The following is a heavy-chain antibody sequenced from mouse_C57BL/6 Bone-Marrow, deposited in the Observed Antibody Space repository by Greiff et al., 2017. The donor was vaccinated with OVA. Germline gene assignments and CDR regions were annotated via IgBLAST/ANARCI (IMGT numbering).Heavy chain of an antibody. Sequence: QVQLQQSGAELMKPGASVKLSCKATGYTFTGYWIEWVKQRPGHGLEWIGEILPGSGSTNYNEKVKGKATFTADTSSNTAYMQLSSLTTEDSAIYDCARWGTTVVADPWYFDVWGTGTTVTVSS. CDR2: ILPGSGST. CDR3: ARWGTTVVADPWYFDV. J-gene: IGHJ1*03. CDR1: GYTFTGYW. D-gene: IGHD1-1*01. V-gene: IGHV1-9*01.